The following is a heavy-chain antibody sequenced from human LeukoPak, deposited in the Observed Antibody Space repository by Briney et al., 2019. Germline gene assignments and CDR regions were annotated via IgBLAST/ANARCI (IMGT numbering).Heavy chain of an antibody. CDR1: GGSISSYY. J-gene: IGHJ6*03. CDR3: ARTTMVRGTYYMDV. Sequence: PSETLSLTCTVYGGSISSYYWSWIRQPPGKGLEWIGCIYYSGYTNYKSSLKSRVTISVDTSKNQFSLKLSSVTAADTAVYYCARTTMVRGTYYMDVWGKGTTVTVSS. CDR2: IYYSGYT. D-gene: IGHD3-10*01. V-gene: IGHV4-59*01.